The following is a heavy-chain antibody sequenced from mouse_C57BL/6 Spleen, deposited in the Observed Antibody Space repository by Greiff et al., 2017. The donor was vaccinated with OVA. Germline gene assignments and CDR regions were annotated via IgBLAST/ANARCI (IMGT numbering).Heavy chain of an antibody. J-gene: IGHJ4*01. Sequence: QVQLQQSGAELVMPGASVKLSCKASGYTFTSYWMHWVKQRPGQGLEWIGEIDPSDSYTNYNQKFKGKSTLTVDKSSSTAYMQLSSLTSEDSAVYYCARSGMYYYGSSYVRNAMGYWGQGTSVTVAS. CDR2: IDPSDSYT. D-gene: IGHD1-1*01. CDR3: ARSGMYYYGSSYVRNAMGY. CDR1: GYTFTSYW. V-gene: IGHV1-69*01.